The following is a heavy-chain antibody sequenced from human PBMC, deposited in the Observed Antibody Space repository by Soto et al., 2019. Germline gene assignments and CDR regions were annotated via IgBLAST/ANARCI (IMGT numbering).Heavy chain of an antibody. D-gene: IGHD6-19*01. CDR3: ARDKTIAVAGTPDY. CDR2: ISAYNGNT. CDR1: GYTFTSYG. V-gene: IGHV1-18*01. J-gene: IGHJ4*02. Sequence: GASVKVSCKASGYTFTSYGISWVRQAPGQGLEWMGWISAYNGNTNYAQKLQGRVTMTTDTSTSTAYMELRSLRSDDTAVYYCARDKTIAVAGTPDYWGPGTLVTVSS.